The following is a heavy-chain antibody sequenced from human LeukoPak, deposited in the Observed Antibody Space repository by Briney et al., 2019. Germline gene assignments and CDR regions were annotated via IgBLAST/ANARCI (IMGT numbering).Heavy chain of an antibody. Sequence: SETLSLTCTVSGGSISSYYWSWIRQPPGKGLEWIGDIYYSGSTNYNPSLKSRVTISVDTSKNQFSLKLSSVTAADTAVYYCARDQSSIGSGSYQYYYYYLDVWGKGTTVTVSS. CDR2: IYYSGST. CDR3: ARDQSSIGSGSYQYYYYYLDV. J-gene: IGHJ6*03. CDR1: GGSISSYY. D-gene: IGHD3-10*01. V-gene: IGHV4-59*01.